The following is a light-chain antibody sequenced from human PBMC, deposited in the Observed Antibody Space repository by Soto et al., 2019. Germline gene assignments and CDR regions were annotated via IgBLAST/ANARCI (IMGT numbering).Light chain of an antibody. CDR2: DVS. Sequence: QSALTQPASVSGSPGQSITISCTGTSSDVGGYNYVSWYQQHPGKAPKLMIYDVSNRPSGVSNRFSGSKSGNTASLTISWLQAEDEADYYCSSYTSSSTLGHVVFGGGTQLTVL. CDR3: SSYTSSSTLGHVV. CDR1: SSDVGGYNY. J-gene: IGLJ2*01. V-gene: IGLV2-14*01.